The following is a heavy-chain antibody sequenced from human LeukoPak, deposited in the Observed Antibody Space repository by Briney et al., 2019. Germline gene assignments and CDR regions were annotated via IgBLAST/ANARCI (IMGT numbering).Heavy chain of an antibody. D-gene: IGHD2-8*02. CDR3: AREPYPPPWYYFDY. Sequence: ASVKVSCKASGYTFTGYYIHWVRQAPGQGLEWMGWINPNSGNTYSAQKFQGRVTMTRDTSISTAYMEVSRLRSDDTAVYYCAREPYPPPWYYFDYWGQGTLVTVSS. V-gene: IGHV1-2*02. CDR2: INPNSGNT. CDR1: GYTFTGYY. J-gene: IGHJ4*02.